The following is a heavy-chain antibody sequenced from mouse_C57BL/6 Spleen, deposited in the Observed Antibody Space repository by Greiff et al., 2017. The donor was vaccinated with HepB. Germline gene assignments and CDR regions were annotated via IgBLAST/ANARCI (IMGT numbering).Heavy chain of an antibody. Sequence: QVQLQQSGAELVKPGASVKLSCKASGYTFTEYTIPWVKQRSGQGLEWIGWFYPGSGSIKYNEKFKDKATLTADKSSSTVYMELSRLTSEDSAVYFCARHEEAFDYYGSSSAWLAYWGQGTLVTVSA. J-gene: IGHJ3*01. V-gene: IGHV1-62-2*01. D-gene: IGHD1-1*01. CDR1: GYTFTEYT. CDR3: ARHEEAFDYYGSSSAWLAY. CDR2: FYPGSGSI.